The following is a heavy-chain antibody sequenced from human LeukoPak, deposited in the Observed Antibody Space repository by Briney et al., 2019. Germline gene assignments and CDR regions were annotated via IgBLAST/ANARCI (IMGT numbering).Heavy chain of an antibody. D-gene: IGHD1-1*01. Sequence: ASVKVSCKVSGYTFTTYYMHWVPQAPGQGLEWMGWINPISGGTDYAQKFQGRVTMTRDTSITTVYMDLSRLTSDDTAVYYCARDRSTTGTSLTDYWGQGTVVTVSS. CDR3: ARDRSTTGTSLTDY. V-gene: IGHV1-2*02. CDR2: INPISGGT. CDR1: GYTFTTYY. J-gene: IGHJ4*02.